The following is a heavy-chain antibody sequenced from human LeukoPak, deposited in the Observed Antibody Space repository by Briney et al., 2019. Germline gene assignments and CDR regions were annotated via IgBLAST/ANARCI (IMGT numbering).Heavy chain of an antibody. CDR3: TTSAAAGRLYYYGMDV. J-gene: IGHJ6*02. D-gene: IGHD6-13*01. CDR1: GFIFSGSA. Sequence: GGSLRLSCAASGFIFSGSAMSWVRQAPGKGLEWVLSISSSSSYIYYADSVKGRFTISRDNAKNSLYLQMNSLRAEDTAVYYCTTSAAAGRLYYYGMDVWGQGTTVTVSS. CDR2: ISSSSSYI. V-gene: IGHV3-21*01.